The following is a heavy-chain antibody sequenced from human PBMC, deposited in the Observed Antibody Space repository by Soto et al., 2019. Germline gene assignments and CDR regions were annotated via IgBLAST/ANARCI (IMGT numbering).Heavy chain of an antibody. CDR2: ISGSGGSI. CDR3: VNSSWYVDGAGEHYSYFSSMDG. D-gene: IGHD6-13*01. CDR1: GFTFSSYA. Sequence: EVQLLESGGGLVQPGGYLRLSCAASGFTFSSYAMSWVRQAPGKGLEWVSAISGSGGSIYYADSVKGRFTISRDNSKNTLYLQMNSQRAEDATVYHCVNSSWYVDGAGEHYSYFSSMDGLGQGTTVIVSS. J-gene: IGHJ6*02. V-gene: IGHV3-23*01.